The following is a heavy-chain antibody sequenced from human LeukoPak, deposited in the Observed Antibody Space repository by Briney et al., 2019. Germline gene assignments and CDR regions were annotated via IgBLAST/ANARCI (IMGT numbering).Heavy chain of an antibody. CDR2: IYSGTQT. Sequence: GGSLRLSCAAPGFTVSGNYMSWVRQSPQEGLEWVSLIYSGTQTYYADSVKGRFTISRDNSKNTLYLQMNSLRAEDTAVYYCARGDGSFDYWGQGILVTVSS. J-gene: IGHJ4*02. D-gene: IGHD5-24*01. CDR1: GFTVSGNY. CDR3: ARGDGSFDY. V-gene: IGHV3-53*01.